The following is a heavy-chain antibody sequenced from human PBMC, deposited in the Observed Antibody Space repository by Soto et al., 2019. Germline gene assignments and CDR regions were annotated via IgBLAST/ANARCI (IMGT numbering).Heavy chain of an antibody. CDR3: ARDFGDYDILPHGGRKDY. D-gene: IGHD3-9*01. CDR1: GYTFTSYY. Sequence: ASVKVSCKASGYTFTSYYMHWVRQAPGQGLEWMGIINPSGGSTSYAQKFQGRVTMTRDTSTSTVYMELSSLRSEDTAVYYCARDFGDYDILPHGGRKDYWGQGTLVTVSS. CDR2: INPSGGST. J-gene: IGHJ4*02. V-gene: IGHV1-46*01.